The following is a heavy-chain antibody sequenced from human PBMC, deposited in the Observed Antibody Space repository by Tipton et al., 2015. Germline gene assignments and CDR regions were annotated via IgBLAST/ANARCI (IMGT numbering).Heavy chain of an antibody. J-gene: IGHJ4*02. V-gene: IGHV4-38-2*01. D-gene: IGHD4-23*01. CDR3: ARARGRHGGLFDS. CDR1: GDSISSDYF. CDR2: IYHSGST. Sequence: TLSLTCEVSGDSISSDYFWGWIRQPPGKGLEWIGSIYHSGSTYYNPSLKSRVTISVDTSKTQFSLKMSSVTASDTAVYYCARARGRHGGLFDSWGQGILVTVSS.